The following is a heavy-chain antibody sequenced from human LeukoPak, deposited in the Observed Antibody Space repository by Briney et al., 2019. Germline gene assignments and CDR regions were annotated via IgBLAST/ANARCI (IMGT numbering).Heavy chain of an antibody. J-gene: IGHJ4*02. CDR2: SRDKANSYST. V-gene: IGHV3-72*01. CDR3: APLSPVD. Sequence: VGSLRLSRGPSGLSLSDDYMDGVRQAPGEGLEWVGGSRDKANSYSTEYAASVKGRFTISRDDSKNSRNLQMNSLKTDDTAVYYCAPLSPVDWGQGTLVTVSS. CDR1: GLSLSDDY.